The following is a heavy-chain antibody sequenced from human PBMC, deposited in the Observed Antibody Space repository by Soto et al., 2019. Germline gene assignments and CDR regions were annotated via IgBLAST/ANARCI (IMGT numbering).Heavy chain of an antibody. Sequence: GGSLRLSCAASGFTFSSYGMHWVRQAPGKGLEWVAVISYDGSNKYYADSVKGRFTISRDNSKNTLYLQMNSLRAEDTAVYYCAKDDSYCSGGSCYYNWFGPWVQGTLSSVSS. J-gene: IGHJ5*02. CDR1: GFTFSSYG. CDR2: ISYDGSNK. V-gene: IGHV3-30*18. CDR3: AKDDSYCSGGSCYYNWFGP. D-gene: IGHD2-15*01.